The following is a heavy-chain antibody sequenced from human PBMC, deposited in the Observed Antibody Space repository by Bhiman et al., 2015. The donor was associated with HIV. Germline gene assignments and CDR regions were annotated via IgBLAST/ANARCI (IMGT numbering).Heavy chain of an antibody. V-gene: IGHV3-30*18. J-gene: IGHJ4*02. D-gene: IGHD1/OR15-1a*01. CDR1: GFTFSTFG. CDR2: ISYDGSDK. Sequence: QVLLVESGGGVVQPGRSLRLSCAASGFTFSTFGMHWVRQAPGKGLEWVAVISYDGSDKYHAQSVKGRFTISRDNAKNSLSLQMNSLRVEDTAFYYCAKDFYTTTWNRPVFDSWGQGTLVTVSS. CDR3: AKDFYTTTWNRPVFDS.